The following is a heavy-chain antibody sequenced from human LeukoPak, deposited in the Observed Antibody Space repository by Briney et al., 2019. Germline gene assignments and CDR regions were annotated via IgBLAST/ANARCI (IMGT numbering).Heavy chain of an antibody. CDR3: ARHADHTYSSGWYSAFDI. V-gene: IGHV4-59*08. J-gene: IGHJ3*02. CDR1: GGSLSSYY. D-gene: IGHD6-19*01. Sequence: SETLSLTCTVSGGSLSSYYWSWIRQPPGKGLEWIGYIYYSGSTNYNPSLKSRVTISVDTSKNQFSLKLSSVTAADTAVYYCARHADHTYSSGWYSAFDIWGQGTMVTVSS. CDR2: IYYSGST.